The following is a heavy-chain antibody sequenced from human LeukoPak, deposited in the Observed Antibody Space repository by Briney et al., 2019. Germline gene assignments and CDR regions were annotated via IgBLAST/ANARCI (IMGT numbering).Heavy chain of an antibody. J-gene: IGHJ5*02. CDR3: AATEGVTDKWLDP. V-gene: IGHV3-21*01. D-gene: IGHD1-26*01. CDR2: ISSSSSYI. CDR1: GFTFSSYS. Sequence: GGSLRLSCGASGFTFSSYSMNWVRQAPGKGLEWVSSISSSSSYIYYADSVKGRFTISRDNAKNSLYLQMNSLRAEDTAVYYCAATEGVTDKWLDPWGQGTQVTVSS.